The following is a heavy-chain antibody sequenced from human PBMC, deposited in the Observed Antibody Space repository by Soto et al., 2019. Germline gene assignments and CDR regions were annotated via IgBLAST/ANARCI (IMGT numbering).Heavy chain of an antibody. CDR3: ARDKGWVGELFGDY. CDR2: ISYDGSNK. Sequence: QVQLVESGGGVVQPGRSLRLSCAASGFTFSSYAMHWVRQAPGKGLEWVAVISYDGSNKYYADSVKGRFTISRDNSKNPLYLQMNSLRAEDTAVYYCARDKGWVGELFGDYWGQGTLVTVSS. D-gene: IGHD3-10*01. V-gene: IGHV3-30-3*01. J-gene: IGHJ4*02. CDR1: GFTFSSYA.